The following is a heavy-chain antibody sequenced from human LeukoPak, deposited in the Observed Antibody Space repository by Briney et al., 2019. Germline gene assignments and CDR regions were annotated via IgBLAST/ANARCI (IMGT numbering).Heavy chain of an antibody. Sequence: SETLSLTCTVSGGSISSYLWSWIRQPAGQGLEWIGRIYTSGSTNYNPSLKSRVTMSADTSKNQFSLKLSSVTAADTAVYDCARSSGWSNGWFDPWGQGTLVTVSS. CDR1: GGSISSYL. V-gene: IGHV4-4*07. D-gene: IGHD6-19*01. CDR2: IYTSGST. J-gene: IGHJ5*02. CDR3: ARSSGWSNGWFDP.